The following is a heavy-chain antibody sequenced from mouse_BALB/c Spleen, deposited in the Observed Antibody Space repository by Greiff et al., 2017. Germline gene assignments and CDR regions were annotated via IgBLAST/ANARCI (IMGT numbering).Heavy chain of an antibody. Sequence: DVQLVESGGGLVKPGGSLKLSCAASGFAFSSYDMSWVRQTPEKRLEWVAYISSGGGSTYYPDTVKGRFTISRDNAKNTLYLQMSSLKSEDTAMYYCARRDGNYAWFAYWGQGTLVTVSA. V-gene: IGHV5-12-1*01. CDR2: ISSGGGST. D-gene: IGHD2-1*01. CDR1: GFAFSSYD. CDR3: ARRDGNYAWFAY. J-gene: IGHJ3*01.